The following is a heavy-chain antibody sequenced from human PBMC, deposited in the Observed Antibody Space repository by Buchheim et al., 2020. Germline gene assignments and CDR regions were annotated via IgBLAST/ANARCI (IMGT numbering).Heavy chain of an antibody. CDR3: AKAGCSAANCYTNW. D-gene: IGHD2-2*02. CDR2: ISNDGSNE. J-gene: IGHJ4*02. Sequence: QLQLVESGGGVVQPGRSLRLSCAVSGIPFGDYAMHWARQVAGKGLEWVAVISNDGSNEYYADSVKGRFTISRDNSRSQLYLQMNSLRTEDTAVYHCAKAGCSAANCYTNWWGPGTL. V-gene: IGHV3-30*04. CDR1: GIPFGDYA.